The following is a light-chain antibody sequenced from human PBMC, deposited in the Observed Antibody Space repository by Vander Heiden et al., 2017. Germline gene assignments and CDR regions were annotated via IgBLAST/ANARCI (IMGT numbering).Light chain of an antibody. V-gene: IGKV1-6*01. CDR3: LQDYHYPWT. Sequence: ALQMTQSPSSLSASVGDRVTITCRASQGIRNDLGWYQQKPGKAPKLLIYAASSLQSGVPSRFSGSGSGTDFTLNISSLQPEDFATYYCLQDYHYPWTFGQGTKVEIK. J-gene: IGKJ1*01. CDR1: QGIRND. CDR2: AAS.